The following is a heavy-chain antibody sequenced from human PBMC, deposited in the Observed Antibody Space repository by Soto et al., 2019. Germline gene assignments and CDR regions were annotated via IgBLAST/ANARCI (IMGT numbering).Heavy chain of an antibody. CDR1: GFTFSSYS. Sequence: GGSLRLSCAASGFTFSSYSMNWVRQAPGKGLEWVSSISSSSSYIYYADSVKGRFTISRDNAKNTLYLQMNSLRAEDTALYYCAKGRSQYHYYGVDVWGQAITVTVS. J-gene: IGHJ6*02. CDR2: ISSSSSYI. V-gene: IGHV3-21*04. CDR3: AKGRSQYHYYGVDV.